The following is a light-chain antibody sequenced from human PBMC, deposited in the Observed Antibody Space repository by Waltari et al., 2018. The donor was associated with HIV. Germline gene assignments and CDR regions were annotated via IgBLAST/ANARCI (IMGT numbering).Light chain of an antibody. CDR3: MQALEIPLT. CDR2: LAS. J-gene: IGKJ4*01. CDR1: QSLLHSNGYNY. Sequence: DIVVTQPPFFLPVSPGEPASISCRSSQSLLHSNGYNYLNWYMQKPGQSPQLLIYLASHRASGVPDRFSGSGSGTDFTLHIKRVEADDVGLYYCMQALEIPLTFGGGTKVEIK. V-gene: IGKV2-28*01.